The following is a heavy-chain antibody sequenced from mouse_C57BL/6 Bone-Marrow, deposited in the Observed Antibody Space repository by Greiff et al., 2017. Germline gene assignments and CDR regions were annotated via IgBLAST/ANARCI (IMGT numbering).Heavy chain of an antibody. V-gene: IGHV2-5*01. D-gene: IGHD2-2*01. CDR1: GFSLTSYG. Sequence: VQLQESGPGLVQPSQSLSITCTVSGFSLTSYGVHWVRQSPGKGLEWLGVIWRGGSTDYNAAFMSRLSITKDNSKSQVFFKMNSLQADDTAIYYCAKKFGLGYAMDYWGQGTSVTVSS. J-gene: IGHJ4*01. CDR2: IWRGGST. CDR3: AKKFGLGYAMDY.